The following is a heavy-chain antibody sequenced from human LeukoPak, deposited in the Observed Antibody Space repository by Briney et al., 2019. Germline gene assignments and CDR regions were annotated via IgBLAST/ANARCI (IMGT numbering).Heavy chain of an antibody. CDR1: GFTFSSYE. CDR3: ARINYYDSSGYTLYYFDY. CDR2: ISSSGSTI. V-gene: IGHV3-48*03. Sequence: PGGSLRLSCAASGFTFSSYEMNWVRQAPGKGLEWVSYISSSGSTIYYADSVKGRFTISRDNAKNSLYLQMNSLRAEDTAVYYCARINYYDSSGYTLYYFDYWGQGTLVTVSS. D-gene: IGHD3-22*01. J-gene: IGHJ4*02.